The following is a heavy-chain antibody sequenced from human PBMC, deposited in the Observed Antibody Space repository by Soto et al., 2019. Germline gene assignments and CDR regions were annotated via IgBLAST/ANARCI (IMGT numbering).Heavy chain of an antibody. D-gene: IGHD6-13*01. CDR2: TYYRSKWYN. CDR3: ARALPAAAFPFFDY. V-gene: IGHV6-1*01. CDR1: GDSGSSNSAA. J-gene: IGHJ4*02. Sequence: SQTLSLTFAISGDSGSSNSAAWNWIRPSPSRGLEWLGRTYYRSKWYNDYAVSVKSRITINPDTSKNQFSLQLNSVTPEDTAVYYCARALPAAAFPFFDYWGQGTLVTVSS.